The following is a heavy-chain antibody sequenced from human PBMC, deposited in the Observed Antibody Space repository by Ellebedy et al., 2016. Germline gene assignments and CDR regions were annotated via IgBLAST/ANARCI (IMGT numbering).Heavy chain of an antibody. CDR3: AKGFVQPLTGAFDI. CDR1: GFDFHDYA. V-gene: IGHV3-9*01. Sequence: GGSLRLSXPASGFDFHDYAMNWVRQAPGKGLEWVSGISWNSADIRYADSVKGRFSISRDNAKKSVYLQMNTLRPDDTAFYFCAKGFVQPLTGAFDIWGQGAMVTVSS. CDR2: ISWNSADI. J-gene: IGHJ3*02. D-gene: IGHD1-14*01.